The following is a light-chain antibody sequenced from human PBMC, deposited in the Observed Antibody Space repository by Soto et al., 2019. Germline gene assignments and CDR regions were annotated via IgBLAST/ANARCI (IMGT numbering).Light chain of an antibody. V-gene: IGLV1-47*01. CDR3: AAWDDSLSGLYV. Sequence: QSVLTQPPSASETPGQRVTISCSGSSSNIGSNYVYWYQQLPGTAPKLLIYGSNQRPSGVPDRFSGSKSGTSASLAISGLRSEDEADYYCAAWDDSLSGLYVFGTGTKLTVL. J-gene: IGLJ1*01. CDR1: SSNIGSNY. CDR2: GSN.